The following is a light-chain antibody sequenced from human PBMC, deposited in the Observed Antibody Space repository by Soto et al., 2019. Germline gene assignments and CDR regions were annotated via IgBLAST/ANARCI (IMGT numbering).Light chain of an antibody. V-gene: IGKV2-28*01. CDR2: LGS. Sequence: DIVMTQSPLSLPVTAGEPASISCRSSQSLLHSNGYNYLDWYLQKPGQSPQLLIYLGSNRASGVPYRFDFSGSGSDFTLKISRVYAEDVGFYYCIRALPTSIYTCGQATNLDIK. CDR1: QSLLHSNGYNY. J-gene: IGKJ2*01. CDR3: IRALPTSIYT.